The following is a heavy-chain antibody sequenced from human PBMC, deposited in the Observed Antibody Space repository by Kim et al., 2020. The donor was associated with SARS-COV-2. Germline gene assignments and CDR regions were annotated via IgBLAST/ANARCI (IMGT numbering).Heavy chain of an antibody. Sequence: TNSADSGKGRFTSSRDTAKNSLYLKMNSLRADDTAVYYCARGYGDYGYWGQGTLVTVSS. V-gene: IGHV3-11*05. CDR3: ARGYGDYGY. D-gene: IGHD4-17*01. CDR2: T. J-gene: IGHJ4*02.